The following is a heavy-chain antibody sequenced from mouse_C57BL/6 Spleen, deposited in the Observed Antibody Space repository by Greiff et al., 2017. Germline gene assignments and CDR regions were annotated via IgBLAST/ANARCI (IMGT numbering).Heavy chain of an antibody. CDR1: GFSLSTSGMG. D-gene: IGHD1-1*01. J-gene: IGHJ1*03. Sequence: QVTLKVSGPGILQSSQTLSLTCSFSGFSLSTSGMGVSWIRQPSGKGLEWLAHIYWDDDKRYNPSRKSRLTISKDTSRNQVFLKITSVDTADTATYYCARSDHYYGSHDWYFDVWGTGTTVTVSS. V-gene: IGHV8-12*01. CDR3: ARSDHYYGSHDWYFDV. CDR2: IYWDDDK.